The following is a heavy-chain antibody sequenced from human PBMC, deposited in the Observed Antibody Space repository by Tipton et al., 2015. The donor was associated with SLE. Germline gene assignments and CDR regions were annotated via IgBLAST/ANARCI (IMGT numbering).Heavy chain of an antibody. J-gene: IGHJ4*02. CDR3: ARDDRSSGGSGFDY. CDR2: ISSSSSYI. CDR1: GFTFSSYS. Sequence: QLVQSGGGLVKPGGSLRLSCAASGFTFSSYSMNWVRQAPGKGLEWVSSISSSSSYIYYADSVKGRFTISRDNAKNSLYLQMNSLRAEDTAVYYCARDDRSSGGSGFDYWGQGTLVTVSS. D-gene: IGHD6-13*01. V-gene: IGHV3-21*01.